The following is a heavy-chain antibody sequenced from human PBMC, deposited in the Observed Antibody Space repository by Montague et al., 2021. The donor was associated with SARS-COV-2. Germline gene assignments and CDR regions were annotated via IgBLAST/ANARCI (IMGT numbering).Heavy chain of an antibody. V-gene: IGHV4-39*01. Sequence: SETLSLTCTVSGGSISSSSYYWGWICQPPGKGLEWIGSIYYSGSTYYNPSLKSRVTISVDTSKNQFSLKLSSVTAADTAVYYCAGLGSPRITIFGVVTHNWFDPWGQGTLVTVSS. CDR2: IYYSGST. CDR3: AGLGSPRITIFGVVTHNWFDP. CDR1: GGSISSSSYY. D-gene: IGHD3-3*01. J-gene: IGHJ5*02.